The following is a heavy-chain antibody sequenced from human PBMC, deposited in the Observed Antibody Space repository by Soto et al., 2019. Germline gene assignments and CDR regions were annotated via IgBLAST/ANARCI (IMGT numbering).Heavy chain of an antibody. J-gene: IGHJ5*02. CDR1: GFTFSSYA. CDR2: ISFDGSNE. CDR3: AKTYYYDRSGYYQNWFDP. Sequence: GGSLRLSCAASGFTFSSYAMHWIRQAPGKGLEWVAIISFDGSNEYYADSVKGRFTISRDNSKNTLYLQVRSLRAEDTAVYYCAKTYYYDRSGYYQNWFDPCGQGTLVTVSS. V-gene: IGHV3-30-3*02. D-gene: IGHD3-22*01.